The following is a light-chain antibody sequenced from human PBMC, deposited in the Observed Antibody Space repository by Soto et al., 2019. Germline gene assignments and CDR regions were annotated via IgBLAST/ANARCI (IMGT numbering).Light chain of an antibody. CDR1: QSVAYTY. CDR3: QQYGTSPLT. CDR2: GAF. V-gene: IGKV3-20*01. Sequence: EIVLTQSPGTLSLSPGERATLSCRASQSVAYTYLAWYQQKPCQAPRLLIHGAFSRATGIPDRFSGSGSGTDLSLTISRLESDDFAVYYCQQYGTSPLTFGGGTKVDIK. J-gene: IGKJ4*01.